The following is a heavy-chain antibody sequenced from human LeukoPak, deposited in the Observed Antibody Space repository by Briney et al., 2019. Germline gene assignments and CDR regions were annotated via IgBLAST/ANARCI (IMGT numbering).Heavy chain of an antibody. D-gene: IGHD4-17*01. J-gene: IGHJ6*02. V-gene: IGHV3-53*01. CDR1: GFTVSSNY. Sequence: PGGSLRLSCAASGFTVSSNYMSWFRQAPGKGLEWVSVIYSGGSTYYADSVKGRFTISRDNSKNTLYLQMNSLRAEDTAVYYCARCGGSYGDYGMDVWGQGTTVTVSS. CDR3: ARCGGSYGDYGMDV. CDR2: IYSGGST.